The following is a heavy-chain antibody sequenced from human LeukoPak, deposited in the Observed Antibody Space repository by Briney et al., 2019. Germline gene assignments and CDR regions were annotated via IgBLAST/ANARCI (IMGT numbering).Heavy chain of an antibody. Sequence: GGSLRLSCAASGFTLDDYGMSWVRQAPGKGLEWVSGINWNGGSTGYADSVKGRFTISRDNSKNILFLQMSSLRVEDTAIYYCAKDSRLLRGVVTTAFDSWGQGTLVTVSS. CDR1: GFTLDDYG. CDR3: AKDSRLLRGVVTTAFDS. D-gene: IGHD3-3*01. J-gene: IGHJ4*02. CDR2: INWNGGST. V-gene: IGHV3-20*04.